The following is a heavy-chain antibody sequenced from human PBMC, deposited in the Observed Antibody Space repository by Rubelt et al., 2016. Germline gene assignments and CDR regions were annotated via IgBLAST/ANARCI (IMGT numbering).Heavy chain of an antibody. CDR1: GGSFSGYY. V-gene: IGHV4-34*01. J-gene: IGHJ4*02. CDR2: INHSGST. CDR3: ARLMNSGWYDY. D-gene: IGHD6-19*01. Sequence: QVQLQQWGAGLLKPSETLSLTCAVYGGSFSGYYWSWIRQPPGKGLEWIGEINHSGSTNYNPSLKGRITRSVDTAKNQFSLKLSSVTAADTAAYYCARLMNSGWYDYGGQGTLVTVSS.